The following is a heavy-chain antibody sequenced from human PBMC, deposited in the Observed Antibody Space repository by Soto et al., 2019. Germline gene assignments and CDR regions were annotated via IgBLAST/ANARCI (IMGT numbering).Heavy chain of an antibody. D-gene: IGHD1-1*01. Sequence: SVKVSCKASGGTFSSYAISWVRQAPVQGLEWMGGIIPIFGTANYAQKFQGRVTITADKSTSTAYMELSSLRSEDTAVYYCASTKNWNDVYYGMDVWGQGTKVTVYS. J-gene: IGHJ6*02. CDR2: IIPIFGTA. CDR3: ASTKNWNDVYYGMDV. CDR1: GGTFSSYA. V-gene: IGHV1-69*06.